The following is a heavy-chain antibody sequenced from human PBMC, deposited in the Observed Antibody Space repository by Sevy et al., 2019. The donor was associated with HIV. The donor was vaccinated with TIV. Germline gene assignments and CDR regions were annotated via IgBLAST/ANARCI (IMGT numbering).Heavy chain of an antibody. Sequence: GGSLRLSCAASGFTFSRNGMHWVRQAPGKGLEWVAGIFYDGNYKYYADSVKGRFSISRDNSENTLYVQMDSLRVEDTAVYYCARVSGSDWYFDYWGQGTLVTVSS. CDR1: GFTFSRNG. V-gene: IGHV3-33*01. J-gene: IGHJ4*02. D-gene: IGHD2-21*01. CDR2: IFYDGNYK. CDR3: ARVSGSDWYFDY.